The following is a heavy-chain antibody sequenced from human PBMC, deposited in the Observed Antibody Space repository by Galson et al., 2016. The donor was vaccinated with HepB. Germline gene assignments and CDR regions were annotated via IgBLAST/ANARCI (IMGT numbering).Heavy chain of an antibody. CDR2: VKSHTDGGPT. D-gene: IGHD5-18*01. CDR1: GFTFSNAW. CDR3: TTLDTAMVTAPNSYYVLDV. Sequence: SLRLSCAASGFTFSNAWMTWVRQAPGKGLGWVGRVKSHTDGGPTDYAAPVKGRFTISRDDSKNTLYLQMSSLKTEDTAVYYCTTLDTAMVTAPNSYYVLDVWGPGTTVTVSS. V-gene: IGHV3-15*01. J-gene: IGHJ6*02.